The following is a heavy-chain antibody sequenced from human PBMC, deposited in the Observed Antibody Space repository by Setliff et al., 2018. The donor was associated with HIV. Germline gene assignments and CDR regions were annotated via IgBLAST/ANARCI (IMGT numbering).Heavy chain of an antibody. Sequence: PGGSLRLSCAASGFGFDRFWMHWVRQAPGKGLEWVSRVNTDGNSKTYADSVRGRFTISRDNARDSVYLQMNGLRGDDTAVHYCVRDTTSGWMLTSWGQGTLVTVSS. V-gene: IGHV3-74*01. D-gene: IGHD2-2*01. J-gene: IGHJ4*02. CDR3: VRDTTSGWMLTS. CDR1: GFGFDRFW. CDR2: VNTDGNSK.